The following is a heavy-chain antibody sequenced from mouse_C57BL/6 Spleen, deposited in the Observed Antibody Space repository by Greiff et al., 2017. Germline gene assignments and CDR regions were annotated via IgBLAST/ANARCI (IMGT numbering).Heavy chain of an antibody. V-gene: IGHV3-6*01. CDR2: ISYDGSN. CDR3: ARGGLRRAMDY. CDR1: GYSITSGYY. J-gene: IGHJ4*01. D-gene: IGHD2-2*01. Sequence: EVQLKESGPGLVKPSQSLSLTCSVTGYSITSGYYWNWIRQFPGNKLEWMGYISYDGSNNYNPSLKNRISITRDTSKNQFFLKLNSVTTEDTATYYCARGGLRRAMDYWGQGTSVTVSS.